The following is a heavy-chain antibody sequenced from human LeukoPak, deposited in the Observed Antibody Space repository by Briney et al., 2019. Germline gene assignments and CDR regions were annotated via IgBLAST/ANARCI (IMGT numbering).Heavy chain of an antibody. CDR2: ISGSGGST. Sequence: GGSLRLSCAASGFTFSSYAMSWVRQAPGKGLEWVSAISGSGGSTYYADSVKGRFTISRDNSKNTLHLQMNSLRAEDTAVYYCATTLVGQWLAETPPIWGQGTLVTVSS. J-gene: IGHJ4*02. CDR3: ATTLVGQWLAETPPI. V-gene: IGHV3-23*01. D-gene: IGHD6-19*01. CDR1: GFTFSSYA.